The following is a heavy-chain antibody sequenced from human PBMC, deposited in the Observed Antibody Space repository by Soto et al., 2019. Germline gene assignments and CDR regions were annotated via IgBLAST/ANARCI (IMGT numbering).Heavy chain of an antibody. CDR3: ARESHDILTGPPWVWYFDL. D-gene: IGHD3-9*01. J-gene: IGHJ2*01. CDR2: IHDRGSI. Sequence: QVQLQQWGAGPLRPLETLSLTCGVSGGSFSGYSWAWIRQSPGKGLEWIGEIHDRGSINYNPSLKSRVSISVDTSKNHYSLNLRSVTAADTAVYYCARESHDILTGPPWVWYFDLWGRGTLVTVSS. CDR1: GGSFSGYS. V-gene: IGHV4-34*01.